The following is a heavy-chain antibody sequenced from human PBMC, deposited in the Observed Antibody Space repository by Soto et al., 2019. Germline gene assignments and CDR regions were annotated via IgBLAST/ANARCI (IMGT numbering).Heavy chain of an antibody. Sequence: GGSLRLSCAASGFTFSSYAMHWVRQAPGKGLEWVAVISYDGSNKYYADSVKGRFTISRDNSKNTLYLQMNSLRAEDTAVYYCARDLLPRAYYYYYGMDVWGQGTTVTVSS. CDR2: ISYDGSNK. J-gene: IGHJ6*02. D-gene: IGHD3-22*01. V-gene: IGHV3-30-3*01. CDR1: GFTFSSYA. CDR3: ARDLLPRAYYYYYGMDV.